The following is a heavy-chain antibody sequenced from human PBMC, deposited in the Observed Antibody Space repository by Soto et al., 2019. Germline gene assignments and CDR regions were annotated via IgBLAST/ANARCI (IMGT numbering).Heavy chain of an antibody. J-gene: IGHJ6*02. CDR1: GFSFSSYG. V-gene: IGHV3-30*18. Sequence: PGGSLRLSCAASGFSFSSYGMHWVRQAPGKGLEWVAVISYDGSNKYYADFVKGRFTISRDNSKNTLYLQMNSLRAEDTAVYYCAKDLDGDFAASHYYYYGMDVWGQGTTVTVSS. D-gene: IGHD4-17*01. CDR3: AKDLDGDFAASHYYYYGMDV. CDR2: ISYDGSNK.